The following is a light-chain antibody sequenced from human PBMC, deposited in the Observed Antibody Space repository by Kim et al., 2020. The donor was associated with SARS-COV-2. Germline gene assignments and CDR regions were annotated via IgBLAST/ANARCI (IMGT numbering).Light chain of an antibody. CDR3: QQYGTSPLT. CDR1: QTLSSSY. V-gene: IGKV3-20*01. J-gene: IGKJ4*01. CDR2: GAS. Sequence: PGETATISCRTSQTLSSSYLAWYQQKPGQAPRLLIYGASSRATGIPDRFSGSGSETDFTLTISRLDPEDFAMYYCQQYGTSPLTFGGGTKVDIK.